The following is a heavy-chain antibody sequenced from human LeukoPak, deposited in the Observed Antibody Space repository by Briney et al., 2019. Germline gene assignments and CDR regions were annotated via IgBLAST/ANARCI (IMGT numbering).Heavy chain of an antibody. CDR2: IYYSGST. J-gene: IGHJ4*02. Sequence: PSETLSLTCTVSGGSLSSGGYYWSWIRQHPGKGLEWIGYIYYSGSTYYNPSLKSRVTISVDTSKNQFSLRLTSVTAADTAFYYCAREEYSSDWYGHDSWGQGTLVTVSS. CDR3: AREEYSSDWYGHDS. V-gene: IGHV4-31*03. CDR1: GGSLSSGGYY. D-gene: IGHD6-13*01.